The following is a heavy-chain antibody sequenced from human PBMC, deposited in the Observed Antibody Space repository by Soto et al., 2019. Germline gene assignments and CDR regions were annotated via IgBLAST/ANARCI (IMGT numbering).Heavy chain of an antibody. V-gene: IGHV4-59*08. Sequence: QVQLQQSGPRLVKPSETLSLTCTVSSGPDRSHNWGWIRQPPGRGLEWIGYVYYTGDTAYNPSLRGRVPISADPSTNNFSLPLNSVPAADTAVYYCVEQGTDYLQGLGDVWGQGTTVSFPS. D-gene: IGHD4-17*01. CDR2: VYYTGDT. CDR1: SGPDRSHN. J-gene: IGHJ6*02. CDR3: VEQGTDYLQGLGDV.